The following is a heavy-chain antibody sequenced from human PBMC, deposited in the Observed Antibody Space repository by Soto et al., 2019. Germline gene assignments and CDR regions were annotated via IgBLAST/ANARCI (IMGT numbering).Heavy chain of an antibody. CDR3: ARVVVHYYYGMDV. CDR1: GGTFSNYA. J-gene: IGHJ6*02. CDR2: IIPIFGTR. Sequence: GASVKVSCKASGGTFSNYAITWVRQAPGQGLEWLGRIIPIFGTRDYAQKFQGRVTISADESTTTAYMELSSLRSDDTAVYYCARVVVHYYYGMDVWGQGTTVTVSS. D-gene: IGHD2-21*01. V-gene: IGHV1-69*13.